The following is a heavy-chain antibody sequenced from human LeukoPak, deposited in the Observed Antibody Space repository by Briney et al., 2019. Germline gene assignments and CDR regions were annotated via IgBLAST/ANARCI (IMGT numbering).Heavy chain of an antibody. CDR1: GYTFIGYY. Sequence: ASVKVSCKASGYTFIGYYIHWVRQAPGQGLEWMGWINPNSGGTNYAQKFQGRVTMTRDTSISTAYMELSRLISVDTAVYHCARAHCSSTNCYQFDYWGQGTLVTVSS. CDR3: ARAHCSSTNCYQFDY. D-gene: IGHD2-2*01. J-gene: IGHJ4*02. CDR2: INPNSGGT. V-gene: IGHV1-2*02.